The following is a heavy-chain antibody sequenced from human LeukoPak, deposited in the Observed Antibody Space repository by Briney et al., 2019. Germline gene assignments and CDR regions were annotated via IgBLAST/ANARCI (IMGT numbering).Heavy chain of an antibody. CDR2: IIPIFGAA. V-gene: IGHV1-69*01. Sequence: SVKVSCKASGGTFSSYAISWVRQTPGQGLEWMGGIIPIFGAANYAQKFQGRVTITADESTSTAYMELSSLRSEDTAVYYCARDRRVGATHNWFDPWGQGTLVTVSS. J-gene: IGHJ5*02. CDR3: ARDRRVGATHNWFDP. D-gene: IGHD1-26*01. CDR1: GGTFSSYA.